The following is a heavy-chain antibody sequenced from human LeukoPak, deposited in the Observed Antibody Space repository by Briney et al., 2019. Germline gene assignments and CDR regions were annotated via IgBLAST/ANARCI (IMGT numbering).Heavy chain of an antibody. CDR1: GFTFSNYA. J-gene: IGHJ4*02. Sequence: GGSLRLSCAASGFTFSNYAMTWVRQAPGKGLEWVSLISGSGDGTYYADSVKGRFTISRDNSKNTLYLQMNSLRAEDTAVYYCAKVSNSGWYRDFDYWGQGTLVTVSS. V-gene: IGHV3-23*01. CDR3: AKVSNSGWYRDFDY. CDR2: ISGSGDGT. D-gene: IGHD6-19*01.